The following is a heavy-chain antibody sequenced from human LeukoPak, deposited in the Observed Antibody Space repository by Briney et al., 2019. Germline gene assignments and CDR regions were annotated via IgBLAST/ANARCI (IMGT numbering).Heavy chain of an antibody. CDR1: GFIFSSYW. CDR2: IKEDGSEK. J-gene: IGHJ6*04. D-gene: IGHD2-2*01. V-gene: IGHV3-7*03. Sequence: GGSLRLSCAASGFIFSSYWLSWVRQAPGKGLEWVANIKEDGSEKYYVDSVKGRFTISRDNAKNSLYLQTNSLGAEDTAVYYCARRALRYCSSTSCPAQYYGVDVWGKGTTVTVSS. CDR3: ARRALRYCSSTSCPAQYYGVDV.